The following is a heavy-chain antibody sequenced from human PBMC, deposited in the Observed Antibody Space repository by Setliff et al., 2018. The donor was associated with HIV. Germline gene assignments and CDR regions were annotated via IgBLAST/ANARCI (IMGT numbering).Heavy chain of an antibody. CDR1: GFTFSNYW. Sequence: PGGSLRLSCTASGFTFSNYWMSWVRQAPGKGLEWVANIKPDGSEKYYLDSVKGRFTISRDNAKNSLYLQMNSLRAEDTAVYYCAREIYWDGDREDYWGQGTLVTVSS. V-gene: IGHV3-7*01. J-gene: IGHJ4*02. CDR3: AREIYWDGDREDY. D-gene: IGHD4-17*01. CDR2: IKPDGSEK.